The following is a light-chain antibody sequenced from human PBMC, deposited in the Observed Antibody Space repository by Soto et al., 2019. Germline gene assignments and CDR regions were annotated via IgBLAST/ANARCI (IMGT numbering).Light chain of an antibody. Sequence: QSVLTQPASVSGSPGQSITISCTGTSRDVGGYNYVSWYQQHPGKAPKLMIYEVRNRPSGVSNRFAGSKSGNTASLTISGLQAEDEADYYCSSSTSSDTLLFGGGTKLTVL. CDR3: SSSTSSDTLL. CDR2: EVR. CDR1: SRDVGGYNY. J-gene: IGLJ2*01. V-gene: IGLV2-14*01.